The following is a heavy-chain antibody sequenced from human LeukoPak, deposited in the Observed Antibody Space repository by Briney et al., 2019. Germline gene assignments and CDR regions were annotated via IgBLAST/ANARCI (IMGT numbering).Heavy chain of an antibody. J-gene: IGHJ5*02. CDR2: IRYDGSNK. Sequence: GGSLSLSCAASGFTFSSYGMHWVRQARGKGLEWVAFIRYDGSNKYYADSVKGRFTISRDNSKNTLYLQMNSLRAEDTAVYYCAKDRGKQLNWFDPWGQGTLVTVSS. V-gene: IGHV3-30*02. CDR1: GFTFSSYG. CDR3: AKDRGKQLNWFDP. D-gene: IGHD6-13*01.